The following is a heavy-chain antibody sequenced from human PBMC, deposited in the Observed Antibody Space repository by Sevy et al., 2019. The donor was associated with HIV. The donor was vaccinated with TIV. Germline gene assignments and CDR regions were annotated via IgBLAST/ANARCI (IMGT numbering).Heavy chain of an antibody. CDR2: VSVRSGST. Sequence: GGSLRLSCAASGFTFSSYSINWVRRAPGKGLEWVSGVSVRSGSTYYADSVKGRFTISRDNSKNTLYLDMNSLRAEDTAIYYCAKDQGQLLQYYFDYWGQGTLVTVSS. J-gene: IGHJ4*02. CDR1: GFTFSSYS. D-gene: IGHD2-2*01. CDR3: AKDQGQLLQYYFDY. V-gene: IGHV3-23*01.